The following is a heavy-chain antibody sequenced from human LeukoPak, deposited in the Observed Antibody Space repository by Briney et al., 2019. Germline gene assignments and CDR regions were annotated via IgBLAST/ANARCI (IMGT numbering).Heavy chain of an antibody. Sequence: PGGSLRLSCAASGFIFSNYAMSWVRQAPGKGLEWVSVIYSGGSTYYADSVKGRFTISRHNSKNTLYLQMNSLRAEDTAVYYCARDLYDSSGYGFDYWGQGTLVTVSS. CDR2: IYSGGST. CDR3: ARDLYDSSGYGFDY. J-gene: IGHJ4*02. V-gene: IGHV3-53*04. CDR1: GFIFSNYA. D-gene: IGHD3-22*01.